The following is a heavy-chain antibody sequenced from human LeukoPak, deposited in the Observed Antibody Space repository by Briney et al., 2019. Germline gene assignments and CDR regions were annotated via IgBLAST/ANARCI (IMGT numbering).Heavy chain of an antibody. CDR1: GFTFSSYA. CDR3: AKVADYYYYMDV. CDR2: ISSNGGST. Sequence: GGSLRLSCAASGFTFSSYAMHWVRQAPGKGLEYVSAISSNGGSTYYANSVKGRFTISRDNSKNTLYLQMGSLRAEDTAVYYCAKVADYYYYMDVWGKGTTVTISS. V-gene: IGHV3-64*01. J-gene: IGHJ6*03.